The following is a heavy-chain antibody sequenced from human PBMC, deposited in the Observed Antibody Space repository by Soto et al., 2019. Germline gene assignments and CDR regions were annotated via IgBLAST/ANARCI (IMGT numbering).Heavy chain of an antibody. D-gene: IGHD2-21*01. J-gene: IGHJ4*02. V-gene: IGHV4-39*01. CDR2: VYYSGIT. CDR1: GGSFSITNYY. Sequence: SETLSLTCPVSGGSFSITNYYWGWIRQPPGKGLEWIGSVYYSGITYYNPSLKSRVTISVDTSKKQFSLDLSSVTAADTAVYYCVSQVPGIANYFDYWGQGALVTVS. CDR3: VSQVPGIANYFDY.